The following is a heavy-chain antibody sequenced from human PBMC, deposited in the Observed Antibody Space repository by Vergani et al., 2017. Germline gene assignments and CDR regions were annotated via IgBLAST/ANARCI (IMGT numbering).Heavy chain of an antibody. CDR3: ARGDYYDSSGYLL. CDR1: GGSFSGYY. CDR2: INHSGST. V-gene: IGHV4-34*01. D-gene: IGHD3-22*01. Sequence: QVQLQQWGAGLLKPSETLSLTCAVYGGSFSGYYWSWIRQPPGKGLEWIGEINHSGSTTYNPSLKSRVNISVDTSKNQFSLKLISVTAADPAVYYCARGDYYDSSGYLLWGQGTLVTVSS. J-gene: IGHJ4*02.